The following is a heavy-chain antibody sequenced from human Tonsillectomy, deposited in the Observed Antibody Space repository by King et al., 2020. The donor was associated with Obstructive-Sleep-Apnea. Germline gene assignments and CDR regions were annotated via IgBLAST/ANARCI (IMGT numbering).Heavy chain of an antibody. J-gene: IGHJ5*02. D-gene: IGHD1-7*01. CDR3: AKRVAMVSLPGTYFDP. V-gene: IGHV3-23*04. CDR1: GFTLNNYT. Sequence: EVQLVESGGGLVQPGGSLRLSCAASGFTLNNYTMGWVRQAPGKGLEWVSSFSSTPGSTHYADSVKGRFTVSRDTSNNTLHLHMRYLRVEDTAVYYCAKRVAMVSLPGTYFDPWGQGTLVTVSS. CDR2: FSSTPGST.